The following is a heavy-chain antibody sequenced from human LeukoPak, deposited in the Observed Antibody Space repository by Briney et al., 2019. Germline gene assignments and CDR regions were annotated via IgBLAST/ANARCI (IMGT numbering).Heavy chain of an antibody. CDR3: AKDRLYFGNDFGDY. CDR2: ISNGGDHT. D-gene: IGHD3-9*01. CDR1: GFTFRDFS. Sequence: GGFLRLSCVASGFTFRDFSMSWVRQAPGKGLEWVSVISNGGDHTYYADSVKGRFAISRDNSKNTLYLQMNSLRTEDTAIYYCAKDRLYFGNDFGDYWGQGTLVTVSS. V-gene: IGHV3-23*01. J-gene: IGHJ4*02.